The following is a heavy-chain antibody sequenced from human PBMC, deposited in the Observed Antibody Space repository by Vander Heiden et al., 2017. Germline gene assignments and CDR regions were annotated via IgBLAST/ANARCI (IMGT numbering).Heavy chain of an antibody. D-gene: IGHD6-6*01. Sequence: EVQLLQSGGGLVQPGGSLRLSCEASGFNFLTYGMSWVPQAPGKGLEWVSMITGSGDYTTYADSVKGRFTTSTDTSKTTVFLQMNSLKDEDTAIYYCAKGGIAARYLFDSWGHGVLVTVSS. CDR2: ITGSGDYT. CDR1: GFNFLTYG. J-gene: IGHJ4*01. V-gene: IGHV3-23*01. CDR3: AKGGIAARYLFDS.